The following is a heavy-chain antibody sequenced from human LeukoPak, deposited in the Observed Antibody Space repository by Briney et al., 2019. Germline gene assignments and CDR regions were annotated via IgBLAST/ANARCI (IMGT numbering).Heavy chain of an antibody. Sequence: GGSLRLSCAVSGFTFSSYAMSWVRQAPGKGLEWVSAISGGGGSTYYADSVKGRFTISRDSSENTLYLQMNSLRAGDTAVYYCARAYGDYFDYWGQGTLVTVSS. D-gene: IGHD4-17*01. CDR3: ARAYGDYFDY. CDR2: ISGGGGST. CDR1: GFTFSSYA. V-gene: IGHV3-23*01. J-gene: IGHJ4*02.